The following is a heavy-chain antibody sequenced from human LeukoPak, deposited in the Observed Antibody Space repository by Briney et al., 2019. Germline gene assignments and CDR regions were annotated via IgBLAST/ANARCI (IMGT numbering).Heavy chain of an antibody. D-gene: IGHD7-27*01. J-gene: IGHJ4*02. CDR1: GFTFSSYT. V-gene: IGHV3-23*01. CDR2: ITTSDGNT. CDR3: AKDGGLWVSAHWGDS. Sequence: GGSLRLSCAASGFTFSSYTMSWVRQAPGKGLEWVSTITTSDGNTYYADSVKGRFTVSRDNSKNTLFLQMNSLRAEDTAVYYCAKDGGLWVSAHWGDSWGRGTLVTASS.